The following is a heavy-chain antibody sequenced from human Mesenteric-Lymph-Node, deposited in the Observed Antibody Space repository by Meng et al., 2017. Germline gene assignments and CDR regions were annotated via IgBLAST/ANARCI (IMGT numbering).Heavy chain of an antibody. J-gene: IGHJ4*02. D-gene: IGHD2-15*01. CDR1: GYTFTSYA. CDR3: ARLYCSGGSCYTIDY. V-gene: IGHV7-4-1*02. Sequence: GELVQPGSELKRPGASVQVSCKASGYTFTSYAMNWVRQAPGQGLEWMGWINPNTGNPTDAQGFTGRFVFSLDTSVSTAYLQISSLKAADTAVYYCARLYCSGGSCYTIDYWGQGTLVTVSS. CDR2: INPNTGNP.